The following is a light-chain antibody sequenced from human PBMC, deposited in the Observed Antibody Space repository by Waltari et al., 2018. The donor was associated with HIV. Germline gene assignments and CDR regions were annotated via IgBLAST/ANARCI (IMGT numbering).Light chain of an antibody. CDR1: QSISVY. V-gene: IGKV1-39*01. J-gene: IGKJ2*01. CDR2: AAS. CDR3: QHSYFTPPFA. Sequence: DIQMTQSPSSLSASVGASVTITCRASQSISVYLNWYQQKPGKAPKLLIFAASSLHTGVPSRFSGSGSGTDFTLTISSLQPDDFATYYCQHSYFTPPFAFGQGTKLDVK.